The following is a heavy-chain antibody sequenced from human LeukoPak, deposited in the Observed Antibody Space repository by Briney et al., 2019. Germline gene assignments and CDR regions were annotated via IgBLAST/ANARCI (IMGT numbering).Heavy chain of an antibody. J-gene: IGHJ6*02. V-gene: IGHV3-30-3*01. D-gene: IGHD2-2*01. CDR2: ISYDGSNK. CDR3: ARDVDVVVPANYYGMDV. Sequence: GRSLILSCAASGFTFSSYAMHWVRQAPGKGLEWVAVISYDGSNKYYADSVKGRFTISRDNSKNTLYLQMNSLRAEDTAVYYCARDVDVVVPANYYGMDVWGQGTTVTVSS. CDR1: GFTFSSYA.